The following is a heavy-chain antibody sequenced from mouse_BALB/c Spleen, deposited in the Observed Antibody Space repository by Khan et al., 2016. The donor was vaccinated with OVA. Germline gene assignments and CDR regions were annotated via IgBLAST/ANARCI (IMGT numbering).Heavy chain of an antibody. J-gene: IGHJ3*01. D-gene: IGHD3-1*01. V-gene: IGHV3-6*02. CDR3: ARGGSSGPAWFAY. CDR1: GYSITSGYF. CDR2: IRYDGNS. Sequence: EVQLQESGPGLVTPSQSLSLTCSVTGYSITSGYFWNWIRQFPGNKLEWMGYIRYDGNSNYNPSLNNRISITRDPSTNQFFLTLNSVTPEDTATYYCARGGSSGPAWFAYWGQGTLVTVSA.